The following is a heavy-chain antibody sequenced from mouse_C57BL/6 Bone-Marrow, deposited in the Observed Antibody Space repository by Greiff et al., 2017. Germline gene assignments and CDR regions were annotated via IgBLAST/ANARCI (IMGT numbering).Heavy chain of an antibody. J-gene: IGHJ1*03. CDR3: ARRRTGTLYFDV. Sequence: DVKLVESGGGLVKPGGSLKLSCAASGFTFSDYGMHWVRQAPEKGLEWVAYISSGSSTIYYADTVKGRFTISRDNAKNTLFLQMTSLRSEDTAMYYCARRRTGTLYFDVWGTGTTVTVSS. V-gene: IGHV5-17*01. CDR2: ISSGSSTI. D-gene: IGHD4-1*01. CDR1: GFTFSDYG.